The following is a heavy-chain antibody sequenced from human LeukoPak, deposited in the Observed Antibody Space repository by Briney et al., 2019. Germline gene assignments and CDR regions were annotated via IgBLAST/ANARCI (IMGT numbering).Heavy chain of an antibody. Sequence: SETLSLTCTVSGVSISSSSYYWSWIRQPAGKGLEWIGRIYTSGSTNYNPSLKSRVTISVDTSKNQFSLKLSSVTAADTAVYYCARHLRRFDYWGQGTLVTVSS. D-gene: IGHD4-17*01. CDR2: IYTSGST. J-gene: IGHJ4*02. CDR1: GVSISSSSYY. V-gene: IGHV4-61*02. CDR3: ARHLRRFDY.